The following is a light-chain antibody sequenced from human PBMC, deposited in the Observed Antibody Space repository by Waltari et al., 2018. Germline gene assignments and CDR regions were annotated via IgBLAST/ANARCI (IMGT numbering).Light chain of an antibody. J-gene: IGKJ2*01. CDR1: QTINTY. CDR3: QQTYTAPYT. V-gene: IGKV1-39*01. Sequence: DIQMTQSPSSLSASVGDRVTITCRASQTINTYLNWYQQKPGKAPKLLMYAASILQSGVPARFSGSESGIDFTLIIRGLQPEDFATYFCQQTYTAPYTLGQGTRLEI. CDR2: AAS.